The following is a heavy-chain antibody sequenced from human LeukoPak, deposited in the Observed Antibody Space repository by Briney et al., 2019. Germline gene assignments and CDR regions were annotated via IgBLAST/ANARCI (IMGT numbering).Heavy chain of an antibody. CDR1: GYTFTSYD. Sequence: GASVKVSCKASGYTFTSYDINWVRQATGQGLEWMGWMNPNSGNTGYAQKFQGRVTMTRNTSISTAYMELSSLRSEGTAVYYCARGLGGYCSSTSCYNWFDPWGQGTLVTVSS. CDR3: ARGLGGYCSSTSCYNWFDP. V-gene: IGHV1-8*01. J-gene: IGHJ5*02. D-gene: IGHD2-2*01. CDR2: MNPNSGNT.